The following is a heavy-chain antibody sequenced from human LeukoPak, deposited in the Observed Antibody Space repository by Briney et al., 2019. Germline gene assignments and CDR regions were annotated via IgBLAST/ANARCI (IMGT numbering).Heavy chain of an antibody. J-gene: IGHJ3*02. V-gene: IGHV4-4*07. Sequence: SETLSLTCTVSGGSISSYYWGWIRQPAGKGLEWIGRIYTSGSTNYNPSLKSRVTMSVDTSKNQSSLKLSSVAAADTAVYYCAAGTAPSDAFDIWGQGTMVTVSS. CDR2: IYTSGST. CDR1: GGSISSYY. D-gene: IGHD6-13*01. CDR3: AAGTAPSDAFDI.